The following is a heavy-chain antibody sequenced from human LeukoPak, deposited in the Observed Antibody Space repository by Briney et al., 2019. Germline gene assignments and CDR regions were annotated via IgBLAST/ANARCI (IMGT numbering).Heavy chain of an antibody. V-gene: IGHV1-8*01. Sequence: GSVKVSCKASGYTFTSYDINWVRQAPGQGLEWMGWMNPNSGNTGYAQTFKGRVTMTRNTSISTAYMELSSLRSEDTAVYYCARINHYYDSSGYLGYWGQGTLVTVSS. D-gene: IGHD3-22*01. CDR1: GYTFTSYD. CDR3: ARINHYYDSSGYLGY. J-gene: IGHJ4*02. CDR2: MNPNSGNT.